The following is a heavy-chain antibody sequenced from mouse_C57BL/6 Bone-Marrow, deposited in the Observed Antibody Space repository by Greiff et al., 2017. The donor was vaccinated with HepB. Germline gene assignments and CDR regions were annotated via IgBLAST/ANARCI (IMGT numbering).Heavy chain of an antibody. CDR1: GFTFSNYR. V-gene: IGHV13-2*01. D-gene: IGHD2-4*01. Sequence: VKVVESGGGLVQPGGSLKLSCAASGFTFSNYRMHWLRQPPGKRLEWIAVITVKSDNYGANYAESVKGRFAISRDDSKSSVYLEMNRLREEDTATYFCSRSGHDYDGFAYWGQGTLVTVSA. J-gene: IGHJ3*01. CDR2: ITVKSDNYGA. CDR3: SRSGHDYDGFAY.